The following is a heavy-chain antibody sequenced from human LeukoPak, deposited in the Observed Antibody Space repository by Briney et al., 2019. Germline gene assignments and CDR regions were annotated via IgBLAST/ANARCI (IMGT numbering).Heavy chain of an antibody. J-gene: IGHJ4*02. CDR1: GFTFSNYN. CDR2: IRSSTTYV. D-gene: IGHD1-26*01. Sequence: GGSLRLSCAASGFTFSNYNMNWVRQAPGKGLEWVSSIRSSTTYVYYADSVKGRFTISRDNAKNSLYLQMNSLRSEDTAVYYCARVATGSEGAISDYWGQGTLVTVSS. V-gene: IGHV3-21*04. CDR3: ARVATGSEGAISDY.